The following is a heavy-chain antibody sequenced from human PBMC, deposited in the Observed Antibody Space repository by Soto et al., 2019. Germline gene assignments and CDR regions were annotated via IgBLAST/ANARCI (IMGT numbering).Heavy chain of an antibody. V-gene: IGHV1-18*01. J-gene: IGHJ4*02. CDR1: GYSFTSYG. CDR3: DRDRHYDSSGYYPSSDY. D-gene: IGHD3-22*01. CDR2: ISASNGNT. Sequence: ASVKVSCKASGYSFTSYGISWVRQAPGQGLEWMGWISASNGNTNYAQKLQGRVTMTTDTSTSTAYMELRSLRSVDTAVYYCDRDRHYDSSGYYPSSDYWGQGTLVTVSS.